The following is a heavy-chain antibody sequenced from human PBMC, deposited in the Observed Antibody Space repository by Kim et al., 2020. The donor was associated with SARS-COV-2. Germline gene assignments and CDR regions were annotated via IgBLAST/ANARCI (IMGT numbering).Heavy chain of an antibody. CDR2: INAGNGNT. CDR3: ARAYYGSGSYEADLYYFDY. Sequence: ASVKVSCKASGYTFTSYAMHWVRQAPGQRLEWMGWINAGNGNTKYSQKFQGRVTITRDTSASTAYMELSSLRSEDTAVYYCARAYYGSGSYEADLYYFDYWGQGTLVTVSS. J-gene: IGHJ4*02. D-gene: IGHD3-10*01. V-gene: IGHV1-3*01. CDR1: GYTFTSYA.